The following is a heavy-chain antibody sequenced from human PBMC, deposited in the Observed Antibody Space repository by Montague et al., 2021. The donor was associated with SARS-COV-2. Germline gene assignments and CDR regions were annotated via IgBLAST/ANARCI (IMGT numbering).Heavy chain of an antibody. Sequence: PALVKPTQTLTLTCTFSGFSLSTTGVGVGWIRQPPGKALEWLALIYWDDDKRYSPSLKNRLAITKDTSKNQVVLTMTNMDPVDTATYYCAHRRDIYEFLNCYITGRTSGACYWFDPWGQGILVTVSS. CDR1: GFSLSTTGVG. CDR3: AHRRDIYEFLNCYITGRTSGACYWFDP. J-gene: IGHJ5*02. V-gene: IGHV2-5*02. D-gene: IGHD3-3*01. CDR2: IYWDDDK.